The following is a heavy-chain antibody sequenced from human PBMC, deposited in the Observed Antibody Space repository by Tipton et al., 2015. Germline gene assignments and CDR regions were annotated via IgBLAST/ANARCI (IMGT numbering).Heavy chain of an antibody. J-gene: IGHJ4*02. CDR1: GYSISSGYY. V-gene: IGHV4-38-2*02. D-gene: IGHD2-15*01. Sequence: TLSLTCDVSGYSISSGYYWGWIRQPPGKGLEWIGSIFHRGDTNYNPSLKSRVTISLDTSKNQFSLRLTSVSAADTAIYYCARDDGYCSGGSCYNPSYFDYWGQGTLVTVSS. CDR2: IFHRGDT. CDR3: ARDDGYCSGGSCYNPSYFDY.